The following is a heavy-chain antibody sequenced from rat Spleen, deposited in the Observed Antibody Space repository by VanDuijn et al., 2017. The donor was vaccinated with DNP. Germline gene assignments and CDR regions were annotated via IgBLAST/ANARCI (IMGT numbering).Heavy chain of an antibody. Sequence: EVQLVESGGGLVQPGNSLKLSCAASGFTFSDYAMAWVRQAPTKGLEWVASISPSGGSTYYRDSVKGRFTISRDNAKSTLYLQMNSLRSEDTATYYCTSNPHIRTAAPFDYWGQGVMVTVSS. J-gene: IGHJ2*01. CDR3: TSNPHIRTAAPFDY. CDR1: GFTFSDYA. V-gene: IGHV5S23*01. D-gene: IGHD3-8*01. CDR2: ISPSGGST.